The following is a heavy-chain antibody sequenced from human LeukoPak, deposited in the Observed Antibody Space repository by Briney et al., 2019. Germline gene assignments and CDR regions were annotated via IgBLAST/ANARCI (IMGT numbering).Heavy chain of an antibody. D-gene: IGHD6-13*01. J-gene: IGHJ4*02. CDR3: ARAGYIIHWMKDATDY. CDR1: GGSYIGYY. V-gene: IGHV4-34*01. CDR2: INHTGST. Sequence: PSETLSLTCGVHGGSYIGYYYNWIRQSPGKGMEWIAEINHTGSTNYNPSLRSRVTISIDTSKNQFSLKLNSVTAADTAVYYCARAGYIIHWMKDATDYWGQGTLVTVSS.